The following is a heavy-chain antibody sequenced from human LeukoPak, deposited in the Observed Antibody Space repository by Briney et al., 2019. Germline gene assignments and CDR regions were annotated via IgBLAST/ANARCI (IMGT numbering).Heavy chain of an antibody. CDR3: ARPRYGSGSLDS. D-gene: IGHD3-10*01. J-gene: IGHJ4*02. V-gene: IGHV4-34*01. Sequence: SETLSLTCAVYGESFSGHYWTWIRQPPGRGLDWIGEINHSGSTTSNPSLNNRVTISVDTSKNRFSLKLTSVTAADTAVYCARPRYGSGSLDSWGQGTLVTVSS. CDR2: INHSGST. CDR1: GESFSGHY.